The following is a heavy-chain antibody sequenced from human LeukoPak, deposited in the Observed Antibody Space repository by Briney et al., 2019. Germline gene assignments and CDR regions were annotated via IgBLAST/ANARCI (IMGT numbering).Heavy chain of an antibody. CDR1: GFTFSSYA. J-gene: IGHJ4*02. Sequence: PGGSLRLSCAASGFTFSSYAMSWVRQAPGKGLEWVSAISGSGGSTYYADSVKGRFTISRDNSKNTLYLQMNSLRAEDTAVYYCAKDFLIWDGYNQPTGYFDYWGQGTLVTVSS. V-gene: IGHV3-23*01. CDR3: AKDFLIWDGYNQPTGYFDY. CDR2: ISGSGGST. D-gene: IGHD5-24*01.